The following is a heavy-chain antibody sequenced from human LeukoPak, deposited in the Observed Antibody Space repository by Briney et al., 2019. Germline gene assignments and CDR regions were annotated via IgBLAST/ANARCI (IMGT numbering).Heavy chain of an antibody. CDR1: GFTFSDYS. D-gene: IGHD5-18*01. V-gene: IGHV3-11*01. J-gene: IGHJ4*02. CDR3: AKDNGYNSAW. CDR2: ISRSGSVI. Sequence: NTGGSLRLSCAASGFTFSDYSISWIRQAPGRGLEWVSYISRSGSVIYYADSVKGRFTISRDNAKNSLYLQMNNLRAEDTAVYYCAKDNGYNSAWGGQGTLVTVSS.